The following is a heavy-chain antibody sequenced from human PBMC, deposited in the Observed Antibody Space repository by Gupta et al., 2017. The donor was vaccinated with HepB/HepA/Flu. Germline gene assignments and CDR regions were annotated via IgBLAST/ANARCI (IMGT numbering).Heavy chain of an antibody. J-gene: IGHJ6*02. D-gene: IGHD6-19*01. V-gene: IGHV3-30*18. CDR1: GFTFSSYG. CDR3: AKDDQWLGRTDYYYGMDV. CDR2: ISYDGSNK. Sequence: QVQLVESGGGVVQRGRSLRLSCAASGFTFSSYGMHWVRQAPGKGLEWVAVISYDGSNKYYADSGKGRVTISRDNSKNTLERQMTSLRAEETAVYDCAKDDQWLGRTDYYYGMDVGGQGTTVTVYS.